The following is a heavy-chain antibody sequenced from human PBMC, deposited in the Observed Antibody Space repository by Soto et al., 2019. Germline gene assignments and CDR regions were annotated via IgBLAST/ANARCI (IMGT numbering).Heavy chain of an antibody. CDR1: GFTFKESA. D-gene: IGHD6-19*01. CDR3: AKGRGSGWAWYFDN. J-gene: IGHJ4*02. Sequence: EVRLLEAGGGLKQPGGSLRLSCAASGFTFKESAMNWVRQAPGKGLKWVASISDTGASTWYAESVRGRLSISRDNSKNTLYLQMNSLRGEDTAVYYCAKGRGSGWAWYFDNWGQGTLVTVSS. CDR2: ISDTGAST. V-gene: IGHV3-23*01.